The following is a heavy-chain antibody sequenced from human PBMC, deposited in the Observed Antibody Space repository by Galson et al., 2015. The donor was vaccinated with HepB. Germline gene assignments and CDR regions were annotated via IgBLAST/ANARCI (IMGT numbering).Heavy chain of an antibody. D-gene: IGHD3-9*01. Sequence: SVKVSCKASGYTFTSYGISWVRQAPGQGLEWMGWISAYNGNTNYAQKLQGRVTMTTDTSTSTAYMELRSLRSDDTAVYYCARGALDILTGDKIFDYWGQGTLVTVSS. CDR1: GYTFTSYG. J-gene: IGHJ4*02. V-gene: IGHV1-18*01. CDR2: ISAYNGNT. CDR3: ARGALDILTGDKIFDY.